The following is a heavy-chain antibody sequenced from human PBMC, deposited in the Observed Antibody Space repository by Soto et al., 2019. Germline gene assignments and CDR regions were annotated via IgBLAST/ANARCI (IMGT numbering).Heavy chain of an antibody. Sequence: QVQLVQSGAEVTKPGASVKVSCKASGYMFSAFYIHWVRQAPGQGLAWMGWVNPNNGGTHSAEKFQGRVTMTRDTTISTAYLELTNLRSDDSATYYCAREQWLAPHLDYWGQGALVSVSS. CDR2: VNPNNGGT. CDR3: AREQWLAPHLDY. V-gene: IGHV1-2*02. D-gene: IGHD6-19*01. CDR1: GYMFSAFY. J-gene: IGHJ4*02.